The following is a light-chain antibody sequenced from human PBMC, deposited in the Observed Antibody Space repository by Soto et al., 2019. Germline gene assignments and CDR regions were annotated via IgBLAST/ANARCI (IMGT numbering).Light chain of an antibody. Sequence: EIVLTQSPGTLSLSPGERATLSCRASQSVSSSYLAWYQQKPGQAPSLLIYGASSRATGIPDRFSGSGSGTDFPLTISRLEPEDFAVYYCQQYDSSPATFGQGTKVEIK. CDR1: QSVSSSY. V-gene: IGKV3-20*01. CDR3: QQYDSSPAT. J-gene: IGKJ1*01. CDR2: GAS.